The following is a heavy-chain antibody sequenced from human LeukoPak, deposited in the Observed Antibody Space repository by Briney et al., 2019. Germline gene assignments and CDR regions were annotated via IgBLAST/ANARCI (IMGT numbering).Heavy chain of an antibody. V-gene: IGHV4-31*03. CDR3: ARDMTTVTYAFDI. CDR1: GGSISSGGYY. CDR2: IYYSGST. D-gene: IGHD4-11*01. Sequence: PSQTLSLTCTVSGGSISSGGYYWSWIRQHPGKGLEWIGYIYYSGSTYYNPSLKSRVTISVDTSKNQFSLKLSSVTAADTAVYYCARDMTTVTYAFDIWGRGTMVTVSS. J-gene: IGHJ3*02.